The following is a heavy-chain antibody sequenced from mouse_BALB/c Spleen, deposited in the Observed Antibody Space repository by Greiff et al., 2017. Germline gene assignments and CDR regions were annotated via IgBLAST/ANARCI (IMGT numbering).Heavy chain of an antibody. D-gene: IGHD2-2*01. V-gene: IGHV1-69*02. CDR3: TRAGYDEVFAY. CDR2: IYPSDSYT. Sequence: VQLQQSGAELVRPGASVKLSCKASGYTFTSYWINWVKQRPGQGLEWIGNIYPSDSYTNYNQKFKDKATLTVDKSSSTAYMQLSSQTSEDSAVYYGTRAGYDEVFAYWGQGTPVTVSA. J-gene: IGHJ3*01. CDR1: GYTFTSYW.